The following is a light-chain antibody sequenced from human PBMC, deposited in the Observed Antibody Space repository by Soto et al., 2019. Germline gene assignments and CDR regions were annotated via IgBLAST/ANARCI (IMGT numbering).Light chain of an antibody. CDR2: GAS. CDR3: QQYCSSPLT. J-gene: IGKJ4*01. CDR1: QSVSSSY. V-gene: IGKV3-20*01. Sequence: EIVLTQSPGTLSLSPGERATLSCRASQSVSSSYLAWYQQKPGQAPRLLIYGASSRATGIPDRFSGSGSGTDFTLTISRLEPEDFAVYYWQQYCSSPLTFGVGTKVEIK.